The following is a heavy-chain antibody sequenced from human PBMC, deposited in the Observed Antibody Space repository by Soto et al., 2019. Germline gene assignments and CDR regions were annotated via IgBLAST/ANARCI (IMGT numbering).Heavy chain of an antibody. CDR3: ARGPVAAIDY. D-gene: IGHD6-19*01. CDR1: GFTFSSYS. Sequence: EVQLVESGGGLVQAGGSLRLSCAASGFTFSSYSMNWVRQAPGKGLEWVSHITRSSSAIYYADSVKGRFTISRDNAKNSLYLQMNSLRAEDTAVYYCARGPVAAIDYWGQGILVTVSS. J-gene: IGHJ4*02. CDR2: ITRSSSAI. V-gene: IGHV3-48*01.